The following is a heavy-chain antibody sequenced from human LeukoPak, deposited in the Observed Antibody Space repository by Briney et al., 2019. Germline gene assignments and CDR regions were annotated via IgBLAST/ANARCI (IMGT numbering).Heavy chain of an antibody. CDR2: ISSSGSTI. Sequence: PGGSLRLSCAASGFTFSNAWMSWVRQAPGKGLEWVSYISSSGSTIYYADSVKGRFTISRDNAKNSLYLQMNSLRAEDTAVYYCASSGYYPRGSDVWGKGTTVTISS. CDR3: ASSGYYPRGSDV. J-gene: IGHJ6*04. CDR1: GFTFSNAW. V-gene: IGHV3-11*04. D-gene: IGHD3-22*01.